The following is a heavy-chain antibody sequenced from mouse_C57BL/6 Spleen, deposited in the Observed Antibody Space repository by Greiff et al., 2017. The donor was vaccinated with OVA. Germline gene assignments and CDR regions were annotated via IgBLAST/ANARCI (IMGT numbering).Heavy chain of an antibody. Sequence: VQLQESGPGLVAPSQSLSITCTVSGFSLTSYGVHWVRQPPGKGLEWLVVIWSDGSTTYNSALKSRLSISKDNSKSQVFLKMLRLQTYDTAMYDCARHDGGNYPCAMDYWGQGTSVTVSS. CDR1: GFSLTSYG. J-gene: IGHJ4*01. CDR2: IWSDGST. CDR3: ARHDGGNYPCAMDY. V-gene: IGHV2-6-1*01. D-gene: IGHD2-1*01.